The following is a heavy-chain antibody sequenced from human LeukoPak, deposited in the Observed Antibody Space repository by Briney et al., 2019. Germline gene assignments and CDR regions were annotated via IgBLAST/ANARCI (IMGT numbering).Heavy chain of an antibody. CDR3: ATYYSSSWYWFDP. D-gene: IGHD6-13*01. CDR1: GGSISSSSYY. J-gene: IGHJ5*02. CDR2: IYYSGST. V-gene: IGHV4-39*07. Sequence: SETLSLTCTVSGGSISSSSYYWGWIRQPPGKGLEWIGSIYYSGSTYYNPSLKSRVTISVDTSKNQFSLKLSSVTAADTAVYYCATYYSSSWYWFDPWGQGTLVTVSS.